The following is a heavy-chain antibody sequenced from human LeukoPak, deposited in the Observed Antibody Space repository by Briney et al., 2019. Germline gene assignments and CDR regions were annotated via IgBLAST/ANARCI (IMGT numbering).Heavy chain of an antibody. CDR3: ARLGYCSSTSCPRGY. V-gene: IGHV4-39*01. D-gene: IGHD2-2*01. CDR2: IYYSGST. CDR1: GASIRSSSFY. J-gene: IGHJ4*02. Sequence: PSETLSLTCTVSGASIRSSSFYWGWIRQPPGKGLEWIGSIYYSGSTYYNPSLKSRVTISVDTSKNQFSLKLSSVTAADTAVYYCARLGYCSSTSCPRGYWGQGTLVTVSS.